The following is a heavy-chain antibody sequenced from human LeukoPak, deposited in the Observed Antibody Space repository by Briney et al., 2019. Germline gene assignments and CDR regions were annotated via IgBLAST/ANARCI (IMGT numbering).Heavy chain of an antibody. Sequence: SETLSLTCAVSGGSIRSYNWSWIRQPPGKELEWIGNLYYGGSTNHSPSLKSRVTISGDTSKNQFSLNLSSVTAADTALYYCARVKGVVARFDYWGRGTLVTVSS. D-gene: IGHD3-10*01. J-gene: IGHJ4*02. CDR2: LYYGGST. V-gene: IGHV4-59*01. CDR3: ARVKGVVARFDY. CDR1: GGSIRSYN.